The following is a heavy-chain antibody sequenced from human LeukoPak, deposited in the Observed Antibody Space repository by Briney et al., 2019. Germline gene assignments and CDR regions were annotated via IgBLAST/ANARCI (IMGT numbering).Heavy chain of an antibody. CDR3: ARTVDSSGFSPFQY. V-gene: IGHV4-39*01. CDR2: IYYTETA. J-gene: IGHJ1*01. Sequence: PSETLSLTCNVSGGAISSTSYFWAWIRQPPGKGLEWIGSIYYTETAYYSPSLKSRVTISVDTSKNQFSLRLNSVTAADTAVYYCARTVDSSGFSPFQYWGQGTLVTVSS. CDR1: GGAISSTSYF. D-gene: IGHD3-22*01.